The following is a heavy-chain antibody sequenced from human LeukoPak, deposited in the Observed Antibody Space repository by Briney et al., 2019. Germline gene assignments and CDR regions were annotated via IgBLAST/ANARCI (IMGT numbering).Heavy chain of an antibody. CDR2: INPNSGGT. CDR3: ARSGAYGSGSYLSY. D-gene: IGHD3-10*01. CDR1: GYTFTGYY. J-gene: IGHJ4*02. Sequence: GASVKVSCKASGYTFTGYYMHWVRQAPGQGLEWMGWINPNSGGTNYAQKFQGRVTMTRDTSISTAYMELGRLRSDDTAAYYCARSGAYGSGSYLSYWGQGTLVTVSS. V-gene: IGHV1-2*02.